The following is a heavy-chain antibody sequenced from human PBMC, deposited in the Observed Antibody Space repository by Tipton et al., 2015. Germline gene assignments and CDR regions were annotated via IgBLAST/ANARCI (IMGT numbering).Heavy chain of an antibody. Sequence: TLSLTCTVFGISVTSGDYYWSWIRQFPGKGLEWIGYIYYSGNTYYNPSLKSRVTISVDTSKSQFSLKLTSVTAADTAVYYCARVKVATMLYYFDYWGQGTLVTVSS. D-gene: IGHD5-12*01. CDR3: ARVKVATMLYYFDY. J-gene: IGHJ4*02. V-gene: IGHV4-31*03. CDR1: GISVTSGDYY. CDR2: IYYSGNT.